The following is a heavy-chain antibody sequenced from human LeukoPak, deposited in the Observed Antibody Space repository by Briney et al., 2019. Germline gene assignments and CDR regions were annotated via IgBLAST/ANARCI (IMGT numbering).Heavy chain of an antibody. D-gene: IGHD3-10*01. V-gene: IGHV3-7*03. CDR2: MKQDGSER. Sequence: GGSLRLSCAASGFTFSSYWMSWVRQAPGKGLEWVANMKQDGSERSYVDSVKGRFTISRDNAKNSLYLQMNSLRAEDTAVYYCAKGVDGSGSRFDYWGQGTLVTVSS. J-gene: IGHJ4*02. CDR3: AKGVDGSGSRFDY. CDR1: GFTFSSYW.